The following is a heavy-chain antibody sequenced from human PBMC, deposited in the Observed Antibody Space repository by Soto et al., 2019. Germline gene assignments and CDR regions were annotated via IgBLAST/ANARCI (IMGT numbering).Heavy chain of an antibody. V-gene: IGHV3-21*01. CDR2: ISSSSSYI. CDR1: GFTFSSYS. D-gene: IGHD3-3*01. Sequence: GGSLRLSCAASGFTFSSYSMNWVRQAPGKGLEWVSSISSSSSYIYYADSVKGRFTISRDNAKNSLYLQMNSLRAEDTAVYYCARDERRVSGLITIFGVVTYWGQGTLVTVSS. CDR3: ARDERRVSGLITIFGVVTY. J-gene: IGHJ4*02.